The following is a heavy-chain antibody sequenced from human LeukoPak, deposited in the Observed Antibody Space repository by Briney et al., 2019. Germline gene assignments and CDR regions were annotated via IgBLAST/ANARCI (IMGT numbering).Heavy chain of an antibody. D-gene: IGHD5-18*01. CDR2: IYTSGST. CDR1: GYSISSGYY. V-gene: IGHV4-4*07. J-gene: IGHJ6*03. CDR3: ARDEGYGYLFYMDV. Sequence: SETLSLTCAVSGYSISSGYYWSWIRQPAGKGLEWIGRIYTSGSTNYNPSLKSRVTMSVDTSKNQFSLKLSSVTAADTAVYYCARDEGYGYLFYMDVWGKGTTVTVSS.